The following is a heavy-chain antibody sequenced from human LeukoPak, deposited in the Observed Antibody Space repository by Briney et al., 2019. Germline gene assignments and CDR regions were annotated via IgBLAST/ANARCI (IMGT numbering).Heavy chain of an antibody. J-gene: IGHJ1*01. V-gene: IGHV3-33*01. CDR3: XRDLYDSNGNEYSQH. CDR1: GFTFSXXX. CDR2: XXXDXNKX. Sequence: GGSLRLSCAASGFTFSXXXMHWVRXAPGKXXXXXXXXXXDXNKXXXXXXXXXXXTISXXNSKNTXYLXMNSLRAEDTAVYYCXRDLYDSNGNEYSQHWGQGTLVTVSS. D-gene: IGHD3-22*01.